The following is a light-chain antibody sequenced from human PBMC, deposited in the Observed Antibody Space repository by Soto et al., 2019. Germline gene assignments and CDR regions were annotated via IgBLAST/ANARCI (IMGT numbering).Light chain of an antibody. CDR3: QHYNSYSEA. CDR2: KAS. CDR1: QTISSW. Sequence: DIQMTQSPSTLSGSVGDRVTITCRASQTISSWLAWYQQKLGKAPKLLIYKASTLNSGVPSSFSGSGSGTEFTLTIRSPQPDDFATYYCQHYNSYSEAVGQGATVDIK. V-gene: IGKV1-5*03. J-gene: IGKJ1*01.